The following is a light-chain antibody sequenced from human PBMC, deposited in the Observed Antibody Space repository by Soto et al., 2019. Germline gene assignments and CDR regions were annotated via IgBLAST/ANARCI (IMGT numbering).Light chain of an antibody. CDR2: AAS. Sequence: DIKITQSPSSLSASVGDRVTITCRASQSISSYLNWYRQKPGKAPKLLIYAASSLQSGVLSRFSGSGSGTDFTLTISSLQPEDFATYYCQQSYSNPRTFGQGTQVDIK. CDR1: QSISSY. J-gene: IGKJ1*01. CDR3: QQSYSNPRT. V-gene: IGKV1-39*01.